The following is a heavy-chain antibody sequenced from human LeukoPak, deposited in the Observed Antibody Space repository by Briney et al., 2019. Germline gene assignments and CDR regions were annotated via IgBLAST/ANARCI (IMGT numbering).Heavy chain of an antibody. CDR3: ARGKGIYCGGAFSALDY. CDR1: GFTFNTYA. J-gene: IGHJ4*02. Sequence: PGGSLRLSCAASGFTFNTYAMHWVRQAPGKGLEYVSASSTDGASTYYANSVKDRFSISRDNSKNTLYLQMGSLRAEDMAVYYCARGKGIYCGGAFSALDYWGQGTLVTVSS. D-gene: IGHD2-21*01. CDR2: SSTDGAST. V-gene: IGHV3-64*01.